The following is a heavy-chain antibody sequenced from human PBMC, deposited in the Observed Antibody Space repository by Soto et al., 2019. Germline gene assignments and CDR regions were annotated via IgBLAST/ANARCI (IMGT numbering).Heavy chain of an antibody. D-gene: IGHD5-18*01. V-gene: IGHV3-49*03. CDR1: GFTFGDYA. Sequence: PGGSLRLSCTASGFTFGDYAMSWFRQAPGKGLEWVGFIRSKAYGGTTEYAASVKGRFTISRDDSKSIAYLQMNSLKTEDTAVYYCTRARRNSGYSYGYYFDYWGQGTLVTVSS. CDR3: TRARRNSGYSYGYYFDY. CDR2: IRSKAYGGTT. J-gene: IGHJ4*02.